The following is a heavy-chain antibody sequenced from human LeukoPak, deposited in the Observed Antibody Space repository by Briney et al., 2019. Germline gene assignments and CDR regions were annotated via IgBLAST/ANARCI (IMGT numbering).Heavy chain of an antibody. CDR1: GYSFTSYW. J-gene: IGHJ3*02. D-gene: IGHD3-10*01. CDR3: ARLHGSGSFLDAFDI. V-gene: IGHV5-51*03. CDR2: IYPGDSDT. Sequence: PGESLKISCKGSGYSFTSYWIGWVRQMPGKGLEWKGIIYPGDSDTRYSPSFQGQVTISADKSISTAYLQWSSLKASDTAMYYCARLHGSGSFLDAFDIWGQGTMVTVSS.